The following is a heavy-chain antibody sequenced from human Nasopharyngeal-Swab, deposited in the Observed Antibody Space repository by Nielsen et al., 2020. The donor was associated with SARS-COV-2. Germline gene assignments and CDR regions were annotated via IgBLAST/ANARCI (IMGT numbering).Heavy chain of an antibody. CDR2: INAGNGNT. D-gene: IGHD6-6*01. CDR3: ARGSSDH. V-gene: IGHV1-3*01. Sequence: VRQAPGQRLEWMGWINAGNGNTKYSQKFQGRVTITRDTSASTAYMELSSLRSEDTAVYYCARGSSDHWGQGTLVTVSS. J-gene: IGHJ4*02.